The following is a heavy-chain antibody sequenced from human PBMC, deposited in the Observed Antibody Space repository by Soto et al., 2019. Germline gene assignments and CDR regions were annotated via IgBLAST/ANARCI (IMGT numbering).Heavy chain of an antibody. D-gene: IGHD1-26*01. V-gene: IGHV4-59*12. J-gene: IGHJ6*02. CDR3: ASARGEQREPRYYYYGIEV. CDR2: IYHSGST. CDR1: GGYRRSYY. Sequence: SVTLSLTCSDAGGYRRSYYWSWIRRPPGKGVERIGEIYHSGSTNYNPSLKRRVTISVDKSKNQFSLKLSSVTAADTAVYYCASARGEQREPRYYYYGIEVWGQGGTVTVSS.